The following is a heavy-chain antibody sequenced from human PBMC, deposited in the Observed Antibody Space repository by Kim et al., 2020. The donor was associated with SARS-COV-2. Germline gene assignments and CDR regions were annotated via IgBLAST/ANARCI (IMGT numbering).Heavy chain of an antibody. J-gene: IGHJ6*02. CDR3: ARDWAGSYCYGMDV. Sequence: GGSLRLSCAASGFTFSSYAMHWVRQAPGKGLEWVAVISYDGSNKYYADSVKGRFTISRDNSKNTLYLQMNSLRAEDTAVYYCARDWAGSYCYGMDVWGQGTTVTVSS. CDR1: GFTFSSYA. CDR2: ISYDGSNK. V-gene: IGHV3-30*04. D-gene: IGHD3-10*01.